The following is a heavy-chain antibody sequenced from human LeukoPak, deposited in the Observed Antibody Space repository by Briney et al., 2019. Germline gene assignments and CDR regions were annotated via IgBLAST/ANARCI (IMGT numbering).Heavy chain of an antibody. CDR2: ISWDSGGF. J-gene: IGHJ4*02. CDR1: GFTFDDYA. Sequence: GGSLRLSCAASGFTFDDYAMHWVRQAPGKGLEWVSGISWDSGGFGYAASVKGRFTISRDNAKNSLYLKMNSLRAEDTALYYGAKDIGGLRRGSYFDYWGQGTLVTVSS. CDR3: AKDIGGLRRGSYFDY. D-gene: IGHD3-16*01. V-gene: IGHV3-9*01.